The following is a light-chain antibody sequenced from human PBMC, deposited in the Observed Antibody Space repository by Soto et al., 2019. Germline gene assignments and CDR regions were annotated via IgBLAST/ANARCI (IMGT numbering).Light chain of an antibody. CDR2: GAS. Sequence: EIVMTQSPVTLSVSPGERATLSCRASQSVSNNLAWYQQKPSQAPRLLIYGASTKATGIPARFSGSGSGTEFTLTISSLQSEDFAVYYCQHYNNWPALYTFGQGTKLEIK. CDR1: QSVSNN. J-gene: IGKJ2*01. CDR3: QHYNNWPALYT. V-gene: IGKV3-15*01.